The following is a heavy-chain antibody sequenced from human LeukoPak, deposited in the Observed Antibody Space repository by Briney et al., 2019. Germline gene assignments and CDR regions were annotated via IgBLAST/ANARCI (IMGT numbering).Heavy chain of an antibody. CDR2: IKQDGSEK. CDR1: GFTFSSYW. D-gene: IGHD3-22*01. V-gene: IGHV3-7*01. CDR3: ARGQFRFSDYDSSAFDY. Sequence: GGSLRLSCAASGFTFSSYWMSWVRQAPGKGLEWVANIKQDGSEKYYVDSVKGRFTISRDNSKNTLYLQMISLRPEDTAVYYCARGQFRFSDYDSSAFDYWGQGTLVTVSS. J-gene: IGHJ4*02.